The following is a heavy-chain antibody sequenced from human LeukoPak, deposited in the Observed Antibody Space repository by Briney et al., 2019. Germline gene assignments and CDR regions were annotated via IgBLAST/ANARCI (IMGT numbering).Heavy chain of an antibody. CDR2: IYYSGST. D-gene: IGHD6-13*01. CDR3: AKDLYTSRYACCFDY. CDR1: GGSISSSSYY. J-gene: IGHJ4*02. Sequence: PSETLSLTCTVSGGSISSSSYYWGWIRQPPGKGLEWIGSIYYSGSTYYNPSLKSRVTISVDTSKNQFSLKLSSVTAADTAVYYCAKDLYTSRYACCFDYWGQGTLVTVSS. V-gene: IGHV4-39*07.